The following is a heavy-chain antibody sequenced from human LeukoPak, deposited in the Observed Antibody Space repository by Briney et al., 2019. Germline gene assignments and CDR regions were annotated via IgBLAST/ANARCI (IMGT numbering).Heavy chain of an antibody. V-gene: IGHV4-59*08. Sequence: PSETLSLTCTVSGDSISSYYWSWIRQPPGKGLEWIGYIFYSGTSNYNPSLKSRVTMSVDTSKNQFSLKLSSVTAADTAVYYCAGQIDRAQYYDFWSGPYYFDYWGQGTLVTVSS. D-gene: IGHD3-3*01. CDR2: IFYSGTS. CDR1: GDSISSYY. CDR3: AGQIDRAQYYDFWSGPYYFDY. J-gene: IGHJ4*02.